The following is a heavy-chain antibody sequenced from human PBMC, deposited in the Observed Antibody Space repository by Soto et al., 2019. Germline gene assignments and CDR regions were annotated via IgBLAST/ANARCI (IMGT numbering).Heavy chain of an antibody. CDR3: ASGRGGYCSGGICYRLLDP. CDR2: MNPNSGDT. CDR1: GYTFTNYE. D-gene: IGHD2-15*01. J-gene: IGHJ5*02. Sequence: ASVKVSCKASGYTFTNYETIWVRQATGQGLEWMGWMNPNSGDTVYAQKFQGRLTMTRDTSLSTAYMEFSCLRSEATAVYYCASGRGGYCSGGICYRLLDPWGQGTLVTVSS. V-gene: IGHV1-8*01.